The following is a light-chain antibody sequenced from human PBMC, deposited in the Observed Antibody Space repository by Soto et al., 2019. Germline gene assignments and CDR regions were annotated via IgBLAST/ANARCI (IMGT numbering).Light chain of an antibody. CDR1: QSVLYSSNNKNY. V-gene: IGKV4-1*01. Sequence: DIVMTESPASLAVSLGERATINCKSSQSVLYSSNNKNYLAWYQQKAGQPPKLLICWASTRESGVPDRVSGSGSGTDFTLTISSLQAEDVAVYYCHQYYSLLPLTFGGGTKVDIK. J-gene: IGKJ4*01. CDR3: HQYYSLLPLT. CDR2: WAS.